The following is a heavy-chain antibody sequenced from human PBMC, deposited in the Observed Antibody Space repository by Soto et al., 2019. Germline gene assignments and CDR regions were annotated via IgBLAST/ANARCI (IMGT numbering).Heavy chain of an antibody. CDR2: ISVYNGNT. CDR1: GYTFNTYG. D-gene: IGHD3-10*01. Sequence: QVQLVQSGAEVKKPGASVKVSCEASGYTFNTYGISWVRQAPGQGLEWMGWISVYNGNTNYAQKFQGRVTMTTDKSTSTAYMELRSLRSDDTAVYYCARAYFYGSGTYYDNWFDPWGQGTLGTVSS. V-gene: IGHV1-18*01. J-gene: IGHJ5*02. CDR3: ARAYFYGSGTYYDNWFDP.